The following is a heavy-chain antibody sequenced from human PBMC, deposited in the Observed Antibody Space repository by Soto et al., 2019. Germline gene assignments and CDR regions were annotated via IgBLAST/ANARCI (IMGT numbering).Heavy chain of an antibody. CDR1: GGTFSSYA. J-gene: IGHJ4*02. CDR3: ASLQWELLKAPFDY. D-gene: IGHD1-26*01. V-gene: IGHV1-69*12. CDR2: IIPIFGTA. Sequence: QVQLVQSGAEVKKPGSSVKVSCKASGGTFSSYAISWVRQAPGQGLEWMGGIIPIFGTANYAQKFQGRVTITAGEYTSTADMELSSLRSEDTAVYYCASLQWELLKAPFDYWGQGTLVTVSS.